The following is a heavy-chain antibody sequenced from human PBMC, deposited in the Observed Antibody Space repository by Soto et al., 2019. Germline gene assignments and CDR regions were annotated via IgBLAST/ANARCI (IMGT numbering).Heavy chain of an antibody. D-gene: IGHD7-27*01. CDR3: ARETGGPLYGMDV. V-gene: IGHV3-33*01. J-gene: IGHJ6*02. Sequence: QVQLVESGGGVVQPGRSLRLSCAVSGFIFSSYGMHWVRQAPGKGLEWVAVIWYDGSNKYYADSVKGRFTISRDDSKNTLYLQLNSLRAEDTAVYYCARETGGPLYGMDVWGQGTTVTVSS. CDR2: IWYDGSNK. CDR1: GFIFSSYG.